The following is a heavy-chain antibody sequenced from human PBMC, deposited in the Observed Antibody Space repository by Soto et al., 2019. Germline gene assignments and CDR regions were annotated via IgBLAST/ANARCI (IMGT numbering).Heavy chain of an antibody. CDR3: ARETGSYDGIYWLMDV. V-gene: IGHV3-21*02. CDR1: GFSFSSFT. Sequence: EVQLVESGGGLGKPGGSLRLSCAASGFSFSSFTMNGVRQARGKGLEWVSSIDTSSTYIYYADSVTGRFTISRDNAKKSVYLRMHSLRAEYPAVYYCARETGSYDGIYWLMDVWGQGTTVTVSS. J-gene: IGHJ6*01. CDR2: IDTSSTYI. D-gene: IGHD5-12*01.